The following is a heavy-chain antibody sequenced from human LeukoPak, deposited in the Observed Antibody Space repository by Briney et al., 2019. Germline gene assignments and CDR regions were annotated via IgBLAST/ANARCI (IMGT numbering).Heavy chain of an antibody. D-gene: IGHD3-22*01. J-gene: IGHJ5*02. CDR3: ARPYYYDSRIDP. V-gene: IGHV4-30-4*01. CDR2: MYYSGST. Sequence: PSQTLSLTCTVSGGSISSGDYYWSWIRQPPGKGLEWIAYMYYSGSTYYNPSLQCRVTMSADTSKNQLSLKLSSVTAADTAVYYCARPYYYDSRIDPWGQGILVTVSS. CDR1: GGSISSGDYY.